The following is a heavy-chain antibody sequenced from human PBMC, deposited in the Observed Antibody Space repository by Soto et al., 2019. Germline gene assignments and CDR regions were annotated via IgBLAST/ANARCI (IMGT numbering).Heavy chain of an antibody. V-gene: IGHV4-31*03. Sequence: TLSLTCPVSGGSISISGYYWSWIRQHPGKGLEWIGYIDYSGSSYYNPSLKSRLSISVDTSKNQFSLNLTSVTAADTAIYYCARVQRFCPARWGQGTLVTVSS. J-gene: IGHJ4*02. CDR3: ARVQRFCPAR. CDR1: GGSISISGYY. CDR2: IDYSGSS. D-gene: IGHD3-3*01.